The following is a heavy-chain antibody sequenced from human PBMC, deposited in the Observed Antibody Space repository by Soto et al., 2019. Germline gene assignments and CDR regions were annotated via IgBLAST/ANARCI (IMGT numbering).Heavy chain of an antibody. CDR1: GFTFSSYG. J-gene: IGHJ4*02. CDR2: ISYDGSNK. Sequence: GSLRLSCAASGFTFSSYGMHWVRQAPGKGLEWVAVISYDGSNKYYADSVKGRFTISRDNSKNTLYLQMNSLRAEDTAVYYCAKDYSIAAAEYYFDYWGQGTLVTVSS. V-gene: IGHV3-30*18. D-gene: IGHD6-13*01. CDR3: AKDYSIAAAEYYFDY.